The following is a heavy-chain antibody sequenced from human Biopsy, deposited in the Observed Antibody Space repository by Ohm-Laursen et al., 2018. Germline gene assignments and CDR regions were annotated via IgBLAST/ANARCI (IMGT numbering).Heavy chain of an antibody. D-gene: IGHD2-2*01. CDR2: ISYTGGI. V-gene: IGHV4-59*01. CDR1: GGSISGYH. J-gene: IGHJ4*02. Sequence: GTLPLTCTVSGGSISGYHWSWIRKSPGKGLEWLAYISYTGGITSNPSLNGRATMSLDTSKNQFFLRLIYVTAADTAVYYCARMPHFDYWGQGILVTVSS. CDR3: ARMPHFDY.